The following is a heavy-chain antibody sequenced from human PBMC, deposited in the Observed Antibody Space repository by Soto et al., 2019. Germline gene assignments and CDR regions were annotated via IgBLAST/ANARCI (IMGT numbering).Heavy chain of an antibody. Sequence: GGSLRLACAAPLFTFGSYGMHWVRQAPGKGLEWVAVISYDGSNKYYADSVKGRFTISRDNSKNTLYLQMNSLRAEDTAVYYCAKHLTGLWFGELVYWGQGTLVTVSS. CDR3: AKHLTGLWFGELVY. V-gene: IGHV3-30*18. J-gene: IGHJ4*02. CDR1: LFTFGSYG. D-gene: IGHD3-10*01. CDR2: ISYDGSNK.